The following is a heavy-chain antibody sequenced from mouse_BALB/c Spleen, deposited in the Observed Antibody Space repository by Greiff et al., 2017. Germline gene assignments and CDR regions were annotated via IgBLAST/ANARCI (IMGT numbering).Heavy chain of an antibody. CDR3: VRAGRDYDGFAY. Sequence: EVKLVESGGGLVQPKGSLKLSCAASGFTFNTYAMHWVCQAPGKGLEWVARIRSKSNNYATSYADSVKDRFTISRDDSQSMLYLQMNNLKTEDTAMYDCVRAGRDYDGFAYWGQGTLVTVSA. CDR1: GFTFNTYA. CDR2: IRSKSNNYAT. V-gene: IGHV10-3*03. J-gene: IGHJ3*01. D-gene: IGHD2-4*01.